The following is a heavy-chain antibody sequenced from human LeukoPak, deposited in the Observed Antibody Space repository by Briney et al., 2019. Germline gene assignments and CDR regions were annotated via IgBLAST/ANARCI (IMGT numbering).Heavy chain of an antibody. J-gene: IGHJ4*02. Sequence: GGSLRLSCAVSGITLSNYGMSWVRQAPGQGLEWVAGISGSGGRTNYADSVKGRFTISRDNPKNTLFLQMNSLRAEDTAVYFCAKRGVVIRVIVVGFHKETYYFDSWGQGALVTVSS. CDR2: ISGSGGRT. CDR1: GITLSNYG. V-gene: IGHV3-23*01. D-gene: IGHD2-15*01. CDR3: AKRGVVIRVIVVGFHKETYYFDS.